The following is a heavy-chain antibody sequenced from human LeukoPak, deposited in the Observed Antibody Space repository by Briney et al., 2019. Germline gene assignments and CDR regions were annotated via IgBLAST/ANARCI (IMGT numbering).Heavy chain of an antibody. D-gene: IGHD4-17*01. V-gene: IGHV4-39*01. J-gene: IGHJ6*02. CDR1: GGSISSSSYY. CDR2: IYYSGST. Sequence: SETLSLTCTVSGGSISSSSYYWGWIRQPPGKGLEWIGSIYYSGSTYYNPSLKSRVTISVDTSKNQFSLKLSSVTAADTAVYYCARLGTVTDPTYDYGMDVCGQGRKFTVSS. CDR3: ARLGTVTDPTYDYGMDV.